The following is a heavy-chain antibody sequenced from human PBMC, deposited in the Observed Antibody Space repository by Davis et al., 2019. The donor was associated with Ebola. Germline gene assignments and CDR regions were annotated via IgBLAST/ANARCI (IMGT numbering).Heavy chain of an antibody. CDR1: GFTFSSYA. V-gene: IGHV3-74*01. CDR3: AQEGRGIWV. CDR2: INSDGSST. D-gene: IGHD3-10*01. J-gene: IGHJ4*02. Sequence: GESLKISCAASGFTFSSYAMHWVRQAPGKGLVWVSRINSDGSSTSYADSVKGRFTISRDNAKNTLYLQMNSLRAEDTAVYYCAQEGRGIWVWGQGTLVTVSS.